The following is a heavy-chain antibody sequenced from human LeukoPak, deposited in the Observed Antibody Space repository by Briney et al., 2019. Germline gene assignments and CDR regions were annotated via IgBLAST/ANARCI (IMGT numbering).Heavy chain of an antibody. CDR1: GFTFSSYW. CDR3: ARAKGGYMVRGVIPDY. J-gene: IGHJ4*02. D-gene: IGHD3-10*01. Sequence: GGSLRLSCAASGFTFSSYWMHWVRQAPGKGLVWVSRINSDGSSTSYADSVKGRFTISRDNAKNTLYLQMNSLRAEDTAVYYCARAKGGYMVRGVIPDYWGQGTLVTVSS. CDR2: INSDGSST. V-gene: IGHV3-74*01.